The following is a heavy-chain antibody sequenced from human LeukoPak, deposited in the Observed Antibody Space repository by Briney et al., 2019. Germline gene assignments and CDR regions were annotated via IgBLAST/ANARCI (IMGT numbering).Heavy chain of an antibody. CDR1: GGSVSSGSYY. J-gene: IGHJ4*02. CDR2: IYYSGST. D-gene: IGHD4-23*01. Sequence: SETLSLTCTVSGGSVSSGSYYWSWIRQPPGKGLEWIGYIYYSGSTNYNPSLKSRVTISVDTSKNQFSLELSSVTAADTAVYYCARDGGYGGNSGPFDYWGQGTLVTVSS. CDR3: ARDGGYGGNSGPFDY. V-gene: IGHV4-61*01.